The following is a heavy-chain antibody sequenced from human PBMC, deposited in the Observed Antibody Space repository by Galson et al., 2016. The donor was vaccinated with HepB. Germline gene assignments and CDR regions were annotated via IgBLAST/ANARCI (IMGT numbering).Heavy chain of an antibody. CDR3: SREMTGSYFD. D-gene: IGHD3-10*01. CDR1: GFTFNAHW. Sequence: SLRLSCAASGFTFNAHWMNWVRQAPGKGLEWVANIRGDGIVSYYAESVRGRVTISRDNAKNSLYLQMNGLRVDETAVYYCSREMTGSYFDWGQGTLATVSS. J-gene: IGHJ4*02. CDR2: IRGDGIVS. V-gene: IGHV3-7*01.